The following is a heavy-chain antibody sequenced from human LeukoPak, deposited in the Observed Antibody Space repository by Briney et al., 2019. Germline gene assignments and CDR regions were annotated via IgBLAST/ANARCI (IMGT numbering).Heavy chain of an antibody. V-gene: IGHV3-23*01. D-gene: IGHD1-26*01. CDR1: GFTFSSYA. CDR2: ISGGST. CDR3: AKHLRATNTYIFFGLDV. J-gene: IGHJ6*02. Sequence: GGSLRLSCAASGFTFSSYAMSWVRQAPGKGLEWVSAISGGSTYYADSVKGRFAISRDNAKNSLYLQMTSLRPEDTALYYCAKHLRATNTYIFFGLDVWGQGTTVTVSS.